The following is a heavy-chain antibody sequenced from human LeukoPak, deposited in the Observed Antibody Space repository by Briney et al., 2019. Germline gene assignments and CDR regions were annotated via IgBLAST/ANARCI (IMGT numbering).Heavy chain of an antibody. D-gene: IGHD5-12*01. Sequence: ASVKVSCKASGYTFTSYGISWVRQAPGQGLEWMGWISAYNGDTNYAQKLQGRVTMTTDTSTSTAYMELRSLRSDDTAVYYCARVIAGWLRPNWFDPWGQGTLVTVSS. CDR2: ISAYNGDT. V-gene: IGHV1-18*04. J-gene: IGHJ5*02. CDR3: ARVIAGWLRPNWFDP. CDR1: GYTFTSYG.